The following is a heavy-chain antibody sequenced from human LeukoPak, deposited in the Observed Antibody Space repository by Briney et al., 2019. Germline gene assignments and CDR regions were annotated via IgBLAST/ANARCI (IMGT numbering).Heavy chain of an antibody. Sequence: GGSLGLSCAASGFSFSSYSMNWVRQAPGKGLEWVSYISSSSSTIYYADSVKGRFTISRDNAKKSLNLQMTGLRAEDTAVYYCARDSSGWYGYWGQGTLVTVSS. V-gene: IGHV3-48*01. CDR3: ARDSSGWYGY. CDR1: GFSFSSYS. CDR2: ISSSSSTI. D-gene: IGHD6-19*01. J-gene: IGHJ4*02.